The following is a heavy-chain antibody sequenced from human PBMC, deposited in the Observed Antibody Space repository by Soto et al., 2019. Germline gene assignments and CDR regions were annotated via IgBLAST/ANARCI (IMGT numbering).Heavy chain of an antibody. D-gene: IGHD4-17*01. Sequence: QVQLQESGPGLVKPSQTLSLTCTVSGGSISSGDYYWSWIRQPPGKGLECIGYIYYSGSTYYNPSLKSRVTISVDTSKNQFSLKLSSVTAADTAVYYCARDGGDTSDPLRYYYYYGMDVWGQGTTVTVSS. CDR3: ARDGGDTSDPLRYYYYYGMDV. CDR1: GGSISSGDYY. CDR2: IYYSGST. J-gene: IGHJ6*02. V-gene: IGHV4-30-4*01.